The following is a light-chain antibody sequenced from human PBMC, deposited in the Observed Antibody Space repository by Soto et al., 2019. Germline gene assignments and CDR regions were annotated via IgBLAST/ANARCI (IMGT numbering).Light chain of an antibody. CDR3: SSYTSSSTLA. J-gene: IGLJ2*01. CDR2: DVS. Sequence: QSALTRPASVAGSPGQSITISCTGSNTDVGDYNYVSWYRQLPGKAPQLIIYDVSNRPSGVSNRFSGSKSGNTASLTISGLQAEDEADYYCSSYTSSSTLAIAGGTKVTVL. V-gene: IGLV2-14*03. CDR1: NTDVGDYNY.